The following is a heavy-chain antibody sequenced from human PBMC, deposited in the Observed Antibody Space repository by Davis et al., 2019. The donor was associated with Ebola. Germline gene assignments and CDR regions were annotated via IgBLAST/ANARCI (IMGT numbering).Heavy chain of an antibody. J-gene: IGHJ5*02. CDR3: ARSLYPGYDGGLWWFAP. D-gene: IGHD3-16*01. Sequence: GSLRLSCAVYGGSFSGYYWSWIRQPPGKGLEWIGEINHSGSTNYNPSLKSRVTISVDTSKNQFSLELISVTAADTAVYYCARSLYPGYDGGLWWFAPWGQGTLVTVSS. CDR2: INHSGST. CDR1: GGSFSGYY. V-gene: IGHV4-34*01.